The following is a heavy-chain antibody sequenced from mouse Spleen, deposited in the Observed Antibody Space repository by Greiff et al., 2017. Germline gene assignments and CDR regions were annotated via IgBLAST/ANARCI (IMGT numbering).Heavy chain of an antibody. CDR3: ARQNYEYFDY. CDR2: ISSGGSYT. Sequence: EVQGVESGGGLVKPGGSLKLSCAASGFTFSSYAMSWVRQTPEKRLEWVATISSGGSYTYYPDSVKGRFTISRDNAKNTLYLQMSSLRSEDTAMYYCARQNYEYFDYWGQGTTLTVSS. J-gene: IGHJ2*01. V-gene: IGHV5-9-3*01. D-gene: IGHD1-1*01. CDR1: GFTFSSYA.